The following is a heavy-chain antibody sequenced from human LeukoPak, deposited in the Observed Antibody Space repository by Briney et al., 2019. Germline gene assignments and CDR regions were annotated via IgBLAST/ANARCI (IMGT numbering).Heavy chain of an antibody. CDR1: GFTFSSYA. J-gene: IGHJ4*02. Sequence: PGGSLRLSCAASGFTFSSYAMSWVRQAPGKGLEWVSAISGSGGSTYYADSVKGRFTISRDNSKNTLYLQMNSLRSEDTAVYYCATSWVSYRGADWYFDYWGQGTLVTVSS. D-gene: IGHD2-21*01. CDR3: ATSWVSYRGADWYFDY. V-gene: IGHV3-23*01. CDR2: ISGSGGST.